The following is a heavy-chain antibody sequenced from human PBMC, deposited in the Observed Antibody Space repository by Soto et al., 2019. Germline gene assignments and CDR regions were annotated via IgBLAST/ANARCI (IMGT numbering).Heavy chain of an antibody. CDR2: IWYDGSNK. CDR3: ARDVAAAGGGLGY. Sequence: QVQLVESGGGVVQPGRSLRLSCAASGFTFSSYVMHWVRQAPGKGLEWVAVIWYDGSNKYYADSVKGRFTISRDNSKNTLYLQMNSLRAEDTAVYYCARDVAAAGGGLGYWGQGTLVTVSS. D-gene: IGHD6-13*01. V-gene: IGHV3-33*01. J-gene: IGHJ4*02. CDR1: GFTFSSYV.